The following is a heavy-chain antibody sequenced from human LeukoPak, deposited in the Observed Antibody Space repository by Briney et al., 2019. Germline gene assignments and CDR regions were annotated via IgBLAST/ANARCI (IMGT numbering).Heavy chain of an antibody. CDR3: VRGGSSSLVIDY. J-gene: IGHJ4*02. CDR1: GYTFTSYY. Sequence: ASVKVSCKASGYTFTSYYMHWVRQAPGQGLEWMGIINPSGGSTSYAQKLQGRVTMTRDMSTSTVYMELSSLRSEDTAVYYCVRGGSSSLVIDYWGQGTLVTVSS. V-gene: IGHV1-46*01. D-gene: IGHD6-6*01. CDR2: INPSGGST.